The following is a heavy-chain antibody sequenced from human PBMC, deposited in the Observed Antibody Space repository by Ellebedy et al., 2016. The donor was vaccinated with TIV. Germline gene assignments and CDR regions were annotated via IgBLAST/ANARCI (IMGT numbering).Heavy chain of an antibody. CDR1: GYSFAIYW. CDR2: IHFGYSDT. Sequence: GESLKISCKASGYSFAIYWIAWVRQTPGKGLDSLVIIHFGYSDTRYSPSFQGQVTISADKSISTAYLQWNSLEASDTAMYYCARHPDNLTGDMSVRIGYLQDWGQGTLVTVSS. D-gene: IGHD2-21*02. CDR3: ARHPDNLTGDMSVRIGYLQD. V-gene: IGHV5-51*01. J-gene: IGHJ1*01.